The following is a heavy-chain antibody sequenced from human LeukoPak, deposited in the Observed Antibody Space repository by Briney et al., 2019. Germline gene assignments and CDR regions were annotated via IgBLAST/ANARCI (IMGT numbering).Heavy chain of an antibody. CDR3: ARLDDFWSGYWGNYYYYMDV. J-gene: IGHJ6*03. D-gene: IGHD3-3*01. Sequence: GGSLRLSCAASGFTFSSYWMSWVRQAPGKGLEWVANIKQDGSEKYYVGSVKGRFNISRDNAKNSLYLQMNSLRAEDTAVYYCARLDDFWSGYWGNYYYYMDVWGKGTTVTVSS. CDR2: IKQDGSEK. V-gene: IGHV3-7*01. CDR1: GFTFSSYW.